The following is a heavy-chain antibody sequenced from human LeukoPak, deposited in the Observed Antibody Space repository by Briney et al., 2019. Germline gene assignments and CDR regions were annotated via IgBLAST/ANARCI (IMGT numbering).Heavy chain of an antibody. CDR2: VYSGAY. J-gene: IGHJ4*02. CDR3: ARLRPRTNYDFSSSYYAFDY. D-gene: IGHD3-3*01. V-gene: IGHV4-4*09. Sequence: SETLSLTCTVSGASITNYFWGWIRQPPGKGLQWIGYVYSGAYYYNPSLVSRLTVSVDTAKNQFSLGLRSVTAADTAVYYCARLRPRTNYDFSSSYYAFDYWGQGTLVTVSS. CDR1: GASITNYF.